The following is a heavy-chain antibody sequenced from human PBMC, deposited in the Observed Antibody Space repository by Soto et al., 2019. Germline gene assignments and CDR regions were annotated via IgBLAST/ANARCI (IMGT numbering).Heavy chain of an antibody. V-gene: IGHV4-59*08. CDR1: GGSITGYY. Sequence: QVQLRESGPGLVRPSETLSLTCTVSGGSITGYYWSWIRQPTVKGLEWSVYIYDSGTTTYNAALKSRVTISADTSKNQFSLNLRSVTAADTAVYYCARRNYGEEGYFFDFWGQGLLVTVSS. CDR2: IYDSGTT. J-gene: IGHJ4*02. CDR3: ARRNYGEEGYFFDF. D-gene: IGHD4-17*01.